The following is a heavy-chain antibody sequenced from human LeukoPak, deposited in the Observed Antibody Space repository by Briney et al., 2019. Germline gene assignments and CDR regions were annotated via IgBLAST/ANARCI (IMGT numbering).Heavy chain of an antibody. Sequence: PGGSLRLSCAASGFTFSDYYMSWIRQARGKGGEGVSYIRRRGSTIYYADSVKGRFTISRDNDKNALYLQMNSLRAEDTAVYYCASLQWLLPPATHRYYMDVWGKGTTVPVSS. CDR3: ASLQWLLPPATHRYYMDV. J-gene: IGHJ6*03. D-gene: IGHD3-22*01. CDR2: IRRRGSTI. CDR1: GFTFSDYY. V-gene: IGHV3-11*04.